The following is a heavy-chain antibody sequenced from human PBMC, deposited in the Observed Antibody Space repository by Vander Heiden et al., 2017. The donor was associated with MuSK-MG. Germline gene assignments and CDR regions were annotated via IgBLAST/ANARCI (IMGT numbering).Heavy chain of an antibody. CDR2: IRYDGSNN. Sequence: QVQLVESGGGVVQPGGSLRLSCAASGFTFSSHGMHWVRQAPGKGLEWVALIRYDGSNNPYADAVKGRFTISRDNSKNLRYLLMNSMSAEEKSVYYCAKDCASISIFGYYDYWGQGTLITVSS. V-gene: IGHV3-30*02. J-gene: IGHJ4*02. CDR1: GFTFSSHG. D-gene: IGHD3-3*01. CDR3: AKDCASISIFGYYDY.